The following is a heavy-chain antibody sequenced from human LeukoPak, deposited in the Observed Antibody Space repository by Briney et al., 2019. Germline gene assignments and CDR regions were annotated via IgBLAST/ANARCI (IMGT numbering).Heavy chain of an antibody. J-gene: IGHJ4*02. Sequence: SGTLSLTCTVSGGSISSSSYYWGWIRQPPGKGLEWIGSIYYSGSTYYNPSLKSRVTISVDTSKNQFSLKLSSVTAADTAVYYCARIYGSGSHLIDYWGQGTLVTVSS. CDR3: ARIYGSGSHLIDY. V-gene: IGHV4-39*01. D-gene: IGHD3-10*01. CDR2: IYYSGST. CDR1: GGSISSSSYY.